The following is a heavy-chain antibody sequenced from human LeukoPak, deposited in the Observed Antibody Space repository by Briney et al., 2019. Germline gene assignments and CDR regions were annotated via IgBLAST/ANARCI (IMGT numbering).Heavy chain of an antibody. Sequence: ASVKVSCKASGYTFTGYYMHWVRQAPGQGLEWMGWINPNSGGTNYAQQFQGRVTMTRDTSISTAYMELSRLRSDDTAVYYCARVIGIRGAPFDYWGQGTLVTVSS. CDR3: ARVIGIRGAPFDY. CDR2: INPNSGGT. CDR1: GYTFTGYY. V-gene: IGHV1-2*02. D-gene: IGHD3-10*01. J-gene: IGHJ4*02.